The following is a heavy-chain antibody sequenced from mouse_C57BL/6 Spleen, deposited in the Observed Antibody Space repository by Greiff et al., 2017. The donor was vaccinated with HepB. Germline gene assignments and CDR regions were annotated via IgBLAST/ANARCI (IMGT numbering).Heavy chain of an antibody. V-gene: IGHV1-15*01. CDR2: IDPETGGT. Sequence: QVQLQQSGAELVRPGASVTLSCKASGYTFTDYELHWVKQTPVHGLEWIGAIDPETGGTAYNQKFKGKAILTADKSSSTAYMERRSLTSEDSAVYYCTIRDYWGQGTTLTVSS. D-gene: IGHD2-12*01. J-gene: IGHJ2*01. CDR3: TIRDY. CDR1: GYTFTDYE.